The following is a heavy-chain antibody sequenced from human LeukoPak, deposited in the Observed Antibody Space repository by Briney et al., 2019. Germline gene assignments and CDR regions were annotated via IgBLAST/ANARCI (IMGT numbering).Heavy chain of an antibody. Sequence: DSVKGRFTISRDNSKNTLYLQMSSLRVEDTAMYYCAKEAQDCSGGSCYSSYFDFWGQGSLVTVSS. V-gene: IGHV3-30*02. J-gene: IGHJ4*02. D-gene: IGHD2-15*01. CDR3: AKEAQDCSGGSCYSSYFDF.